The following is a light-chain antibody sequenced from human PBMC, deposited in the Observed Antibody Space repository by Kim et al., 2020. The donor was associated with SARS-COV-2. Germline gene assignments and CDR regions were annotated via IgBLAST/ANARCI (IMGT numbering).Light chain of an antibody. Sequence: EIVLTKSTATLSLSPGERATLSCRASQSVSSYLAWYQQKPGQAPRLLIYDASNRATGIPARFSGSGSGTDFTLTISSLEPEDFAVYYCQQRSNWPPTFGGGTKVDIK. CDR2: DAS. V-gene: IGKV3-11*01. CDR1: QSVSSY. CDR3: QQRSNWPPT. J-gene: IGKJ4*01.